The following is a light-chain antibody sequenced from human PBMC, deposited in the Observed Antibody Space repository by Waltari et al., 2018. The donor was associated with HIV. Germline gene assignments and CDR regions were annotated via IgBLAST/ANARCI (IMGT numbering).Light chain of an antibody. J-gene: IGLJ2*01. CDR3: QSYDISLSASVV. V-gene: IGLV1-40*01. Sequence: QSMLTQPPSVSGAPGQRVSISCPGSSSTIGTGYDVHWYQQLPGTAPKLLISVNNIRPSGVPDRVSASKSGTSASLTISGLQAEDEAVYFCQSYDISLSASVVFGGGTKLTVL. CDR1: SSTIGTGYD. CDR2: VNN.